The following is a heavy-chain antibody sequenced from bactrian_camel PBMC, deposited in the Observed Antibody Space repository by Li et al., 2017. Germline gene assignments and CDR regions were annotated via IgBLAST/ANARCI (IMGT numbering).Heavy chain of an antibody. Sequence: VQLVESGGGLVQPGGSLRLSCQASGFTFKHLDMTWVRQFPGKGLEWVSAINSGGGSALYAHSVKGRFTTSRDNAKNTVYLQMNNLKSEDTALYYCATEDLGIWAASTYWGQGTQVTVS. CDR3: ATEDLGIWAASTY. CDR1: GFTFKHLD. V-gene: IGHV3S40*01. J-gene: IGHJ4*01. CDR2: INSGGGSA. D-gene: IGHD1*01.